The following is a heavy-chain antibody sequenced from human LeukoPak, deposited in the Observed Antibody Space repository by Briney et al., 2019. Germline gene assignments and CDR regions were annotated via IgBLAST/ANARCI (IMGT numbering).Heavy chain of an antibody. D-gene: IGHD5-18*01. Sequence: SQTLSLTCTVSGGSISSGDYYWSWIRQPPGKGLEWIGYIYYSGSTYYNPSLKSRVTISVDTSKNQFSLKLSSVTAADTAVYYCARGVGGGYSYGDWFDPWGQGTLVTVSS. CDR2: IYYSGST. CDR3: ARGVGGGYSYGDWFDP. J-gene: IGHJ5*02. CDR1: GGSISSGDYY. V-gene: IGHV4-30-4*01.